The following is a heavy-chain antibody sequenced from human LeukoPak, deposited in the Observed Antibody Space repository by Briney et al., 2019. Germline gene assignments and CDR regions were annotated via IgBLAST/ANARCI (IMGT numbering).Heavy chain of an antibody. J-gene: IGHJ3*02. Sequence: ESGPTLVKPTQTVTLTCSFSGFSLSISGMRVSWIRQPPGKSLEWLARIDWDDAKFYSKSLRTRLTISKDTSKNQVILIVTNMDPVDTATYYCARIPATSDAFDIWGQGTVVTVS. CDR1: GFSLSISGMR. CDR2: IDWDDAK. CDR3: ARIPATSDAFDI. V-gene: IGHV2-70*04.